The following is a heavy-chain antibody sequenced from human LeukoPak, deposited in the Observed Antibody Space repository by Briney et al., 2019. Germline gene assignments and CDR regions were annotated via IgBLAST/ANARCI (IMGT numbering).Heavy chain of an antibody. V-gene: IGHV1-69*13. Sequence: ASVKVSCKASGGTFSSYAISWVRQAPGQGLEWMGGIIPIFGTANYAQKFQGRVTITADESTSTAYMELSSLRSEDTAVYYCARDFLNFDWLLEDYWGQGTLVTVSS. CDR1: GGTFSSYA. J-gene: IGHJ4*02. D-gene: IGHD3-9*01. CDR3: ARDFLNFDWLLEDY. CDR2: IIPIFGTA.